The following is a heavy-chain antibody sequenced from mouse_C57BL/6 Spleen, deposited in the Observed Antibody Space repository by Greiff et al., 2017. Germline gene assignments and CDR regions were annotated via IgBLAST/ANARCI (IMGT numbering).Heavy chain of an antibody. CDR1: GFTFSSYA. V-gene: IGHV5-4*01. CDR3: AGGRSNFSWFAY. Sequence: EVQVVESGGGLVKPGGSLKLSCAASGFTFSSYAMSWVRQTPEKRLEWVATISDGCSYTYYPDNVKGRFTISRDNAKNNLYLQLSHLKSEDTAMYYCAGGRSNFSWFAYWGQGTLVTVSA. CDR2: ISDGCSYT. J-gene: IGHJ3*01. D-gene: IGHD2-5*01.